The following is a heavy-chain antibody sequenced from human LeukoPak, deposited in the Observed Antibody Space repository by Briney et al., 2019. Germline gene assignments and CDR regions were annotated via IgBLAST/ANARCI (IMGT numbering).Heavy chain of an antibody. V-gene: IGHV3-30*18. CDR2: ISYDGSNK. D-gene: IGHD2-15*01. CDR3: AKGQVVVVEPDAFDI. J-gene: IGHJ3*02. Sequence: PGRSLRLSCAASGFTFSSYGMHWVRQAPGKGLEWVAVISYDGSNKYYADSVKGRSTISRDNSKNTLYLQMNSLRAEDTAVYYCAKGQVVVVEPDAFDIWGQGTMVTVSS. CDR1: GFTFSSYG.